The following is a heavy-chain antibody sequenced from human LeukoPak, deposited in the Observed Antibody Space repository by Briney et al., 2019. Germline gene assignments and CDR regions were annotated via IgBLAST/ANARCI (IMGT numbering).Heavy chain of an antibody. Sequence: GGSLRLSCAASGFTFSSYGMHWVRQAPGKGLEGVAVISYDGSNKYYADSVKGRFTTSRDNSKNTLYLQMNSLRAEDTAVYYCAKLDIPLEGGNSYYYYGMDVWGQGTTVTVSS. D-gene: IGHD4-23*01. J-gene: IGHJ6*02. CDR2: ISYDGSNK. CDR3: AKLDIPLEGGNSYYYYGMDV. V-gene: IGHV3-30*18. CDR1: GFTFSSYG.